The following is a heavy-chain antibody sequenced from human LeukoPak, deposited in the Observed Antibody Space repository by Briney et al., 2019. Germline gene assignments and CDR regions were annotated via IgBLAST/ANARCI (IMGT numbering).Heavy chain of an antibody. D-gene: IGHD3-10*01. CDR2: IYYNGST. CDR1: GGSISTTSYY. J-gene: IGHJ6*03. CDR3: ARHKMVRGIGYYYYMDV. Sequence: SETLSLTCTVSGGSISTTSYYWGWIRQPPGKGPQWIGSIYYNGSTYYNPSLKSRVIISVDTSKNQFSLKLSSVTAADTAVYYCARHKMVRGIGYYYYMDVWGKGTTVTISS. V-gene: IGHV4-39*01.